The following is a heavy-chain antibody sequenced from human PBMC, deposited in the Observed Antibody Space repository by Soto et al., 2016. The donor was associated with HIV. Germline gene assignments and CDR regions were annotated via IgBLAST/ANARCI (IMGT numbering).Heavy chain of an antibody. CDR2: IYYSAST. D-gene: IGHD3-16*01. CDR3: ARDRGGLGNWFDP. J-gene: IGHJ5*02. Sequence: QVQLQESGPGLVKPSQTLSLTCTVSGASISSGGYYWTWIRQHPAKGLEWIGYIYYSASTYYSPSLKSRAAIFVDTSKNQFSLRLTSVTAADTAVYYCARDRGGLGNWFDPWAREPWVTVSS. V-gene: IGHV4-31*03. CDR1: GASISSGGYY.